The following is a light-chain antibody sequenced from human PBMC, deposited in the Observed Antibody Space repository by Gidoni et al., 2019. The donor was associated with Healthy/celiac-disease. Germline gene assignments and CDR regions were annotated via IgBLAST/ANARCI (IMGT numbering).Light chain of an antibody. CDR2: DVS. CDR3: SSYTSSSTSPHVV. J-gene: IGLJ2*01. CDR1: SSDVGGYNY. V-gene: IGLV2-14*01. Sequence: QSALTQPASVSGSPGQSITISCTGTSSDVGGYNYVSWYQQHPGKAPKLMFYDVSNRPSGVSNRFSGSKSGNTASLTISGLQAEDEADYYCSSYTSSSTSPHVVFGGGTKLTVL.